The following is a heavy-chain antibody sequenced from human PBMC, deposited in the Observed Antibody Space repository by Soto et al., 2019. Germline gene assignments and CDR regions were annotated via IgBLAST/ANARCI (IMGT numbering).Heavy chain of an antibody. CDR3: AREGFYSGSGTYSPPRYYGMDV. CDR1: GYTFSNYG. Sequence: QVHLVQSGGEVKKPGASVKVSCRASGYTFSNYGISWVRQAPGQGLEWMGGISDYNGNTFYGKKFQGRVTMTTDTSTRTAFMELRSLRSDDTAVYYCAREGFYSGSGTYSPPRYYGMDVWGQGTTVTVSS. D-gene: IGHD3-10*01. V-gene: IGHV1-18*01. CDR2: ISDYNGNT. J-gene: IGHJ6*02.